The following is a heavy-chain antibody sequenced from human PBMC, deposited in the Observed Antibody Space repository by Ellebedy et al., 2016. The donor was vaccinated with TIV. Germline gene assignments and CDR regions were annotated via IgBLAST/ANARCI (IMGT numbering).Heavy chain of an antibody. Sequence: PGGSLRLSCVASGFTFSGYAMSWVRQAPGKGLEWVSGINNGGRTTSYADSVKGRFTISRVNSKKTLYLQMNSLRAEDTAVYYCAKGRGGGSDSSAPRYYFDYWGLGTLVTVSS. CDR3: AKGRGGGSDSSAPRYYFDY. V-gene: IGHV3-23*01. J-gene: IGHJ4*02. CDR2: INNGGRTT. CDR1: GFTFSGYA. D-gene: IGHD3-22*01.